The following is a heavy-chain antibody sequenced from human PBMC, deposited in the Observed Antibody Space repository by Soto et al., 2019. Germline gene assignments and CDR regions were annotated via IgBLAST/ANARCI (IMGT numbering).Heavy chain of an antibody. CDR2: ISYSGST. Sequence: LTCSVSGASIGSGNYYLTWIRQSPGKGLEWIGYISYSGSTFYNPSLRSRLTIALDTSKNHFSLKLNSVTAADTAVYYCAKYQNPESDPWDQGVPVTVSS. J-gene: IGHJ5*02. D-gene: IGHD2-2*01. V-gene: IGHV4-30-4*08. CDR1: GASIGSGNYY. CDR3: AKYQNPESDP.